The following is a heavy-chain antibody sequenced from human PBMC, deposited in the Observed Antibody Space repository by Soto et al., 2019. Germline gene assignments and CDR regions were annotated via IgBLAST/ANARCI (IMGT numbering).Heavy chain of an antibody. Sequence: PGGSLRLSCAASGFTFSSYGMHWVRQAPGKGLEWVAVIWYDGSNKYYADSVKGRFTISRDNSKNTLYLQMNSLRAEDTAVYYCARDSSTPRITMIVVVMDYYHGMDVWGQGTTVTVSS. V-gene: IGHV3-33*01. D-gene: IGHD3-22*01. J-gene: IGHJ6*02. CDR2: IWYDGSNK. CDR1: GFTFSSYG. CDR3: ARDSSTPRITMIVVVMDYYHGMDV.